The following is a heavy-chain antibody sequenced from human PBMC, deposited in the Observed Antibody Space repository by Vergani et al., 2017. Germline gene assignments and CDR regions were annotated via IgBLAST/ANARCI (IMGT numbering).Heavy chain of an antibody. D-gene: IGHD6-6*01. CDR3: ARAGNGREKQLEAFDI. CDR1: GFTFSSYG. J-gene: IGHJ3*02. Sequence: VQLLESGGGVVQPGRSLRLSCAASGFTFSSYGMHWVRQAPGKGLEWVTVIWYDGSNKYYADSVKGRFTITRDNSKNTLYLQMNSLRAEDTAVDYYARAGNGREKQLEAFDIWGQGTMVTVSS. CDR2: IWYDGSNK. V-gene: IGHV3-33*01.